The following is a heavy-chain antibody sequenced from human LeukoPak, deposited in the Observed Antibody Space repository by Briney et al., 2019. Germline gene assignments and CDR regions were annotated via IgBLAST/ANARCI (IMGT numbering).Heavy chain of an antibody. J-gene: IGHJ3*02. CDR3: ARATWYGGNPSGAFDI. Sequence: ASVKVSCKASGYTFTNYHLHWVRQAPGQGLEWMGIINPSVSSTSYAQKFQDRVTMTRDTSTSTVYMELNSLRSEDTAVYYCARATWYGGNPSGAFDIWGQGTMVTVSS. D-gene: IGHD4/OR15-4a*01. V-gene: IGHV1-46*01. CDR1: GYTFTNYH. CDR2: INPSVSST.